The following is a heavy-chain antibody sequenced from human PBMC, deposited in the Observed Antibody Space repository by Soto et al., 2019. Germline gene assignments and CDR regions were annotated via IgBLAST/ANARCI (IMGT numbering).Heavy chain of an antibody. D-gene: IGHD5-12*01. CDR1: GYTFTNYG. Sequence: GASVKVSCKASGYTFTNYGISWVRQAPGQGLEWMGWISGYNDNTHYAQKLQGRVTMTTDTSTSTAYMELRSLRSDDTAVYYCARSIYGDYDLFDYWGQGTLVTVSS. CDR3: ARSIYGDYDLFDY. V-gene: IGHV1-18*01. CDR2: ISGYNDNT. J-gene: IGHJ4*02.